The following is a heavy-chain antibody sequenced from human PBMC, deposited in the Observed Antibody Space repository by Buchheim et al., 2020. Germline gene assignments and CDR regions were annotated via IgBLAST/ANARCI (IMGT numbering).Heavy chain of an antibody. CDR1: GFTFSSYA. Sequence: EVQLLESGGGLVQPGGSLRLSCAASGFTFSSYAMSWVRQAPGKGLEWVSAISGSGGSTYYADSVKGRFTISRDNSKNTLYLQMNSLRAEDTAVYYCARDHRVVIARNDFYGMDVWGQGTT. CDR2: ISGSGGST. CDR3: ARDHRVVIARNDFYGMDV. V-gene: IGHV3-23*01. J-gene: IGHJ6*02. D-gene: IGHD2-21*01.